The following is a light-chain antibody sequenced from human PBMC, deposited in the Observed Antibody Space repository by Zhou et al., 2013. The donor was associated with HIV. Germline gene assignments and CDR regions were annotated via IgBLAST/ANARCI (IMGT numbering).Light chain of an antibody. Sequence: DIQMTQSPSTLSASVGDRVTITCRASQSISNWLAWFQQKPGKAPKLLIYKASSLEGGVPSRFSGSGSGTEFTLTINSLQPDDFATYYCQQYNSYSSTFG. J-gene: IGKJ3*01. CDR1: QSISNW. CDR3: QQYNSYSST. V-gene: IGKV1-5*03. CDR2: KAS.